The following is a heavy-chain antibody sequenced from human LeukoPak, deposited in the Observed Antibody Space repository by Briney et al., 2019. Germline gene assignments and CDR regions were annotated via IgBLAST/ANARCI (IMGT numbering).Heavy chain of an antibody. Sequence: PGGSLRLSCAASGFXFDDYGISWVRQAPGKGLEWVSGINWNGGSTGYADSVKGRFTISRDNAKNSLYLQMNSLRAEDTAFYYCARGYGDYDFFFNYWGQGTLVTVSS. D-gene: IGHD4-17*01. J-gene: IGHJ4*02. CDR1: GFXFDDYG. CDR3: ARGYGDYDFFFNY. V-gene: IGHV3-20*04. CDR2: INWNGGST.